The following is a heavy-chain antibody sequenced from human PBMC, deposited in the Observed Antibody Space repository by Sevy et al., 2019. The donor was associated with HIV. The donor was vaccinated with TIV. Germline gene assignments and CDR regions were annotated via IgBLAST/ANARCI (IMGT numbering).Heavy chain of an antibody. J-gene: IGHJ1*01. CDR3: ATILPAGVPAEYFQH. Sequence: GGSLRLSCAGSGLTFSSYWMTWVRQAPGKGLEWVANINQGGSQEYYVHSVKGRFTISRDNAKNSLYLQINSLRAEDTAVYYCATILPAGVPAEYFQHWGQGTLVTVSS. CDR1: GLTFSSYW. D-gene: IGHD2-2*01. CDR2: INQGGSQE. V-gene: IGHV3-7*01.